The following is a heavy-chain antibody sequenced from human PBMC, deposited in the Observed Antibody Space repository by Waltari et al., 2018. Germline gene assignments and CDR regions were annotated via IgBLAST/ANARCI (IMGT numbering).Heavy chain of an antibody. D-gene: IGHD3-3*01. CDR2: TWYDGSNK. V-gene: IGHV3-33*01. CDR1: GFTLRGYG. J-gene: IGHJ6*02. Sequence: QVQLVESGGGVVQPGRSLRLSCAASGFTLRGYGMHWVRQAPGKGLEWGELTWYDGSNKYDVDSVKGRFTISGDNSKNTLYLQMNSLRAEDTAVYYCARERVSGPPHSGYYGMDVWGQGTTVTVSS. CDR3: ARERVSGPPHSGYYGMDV.